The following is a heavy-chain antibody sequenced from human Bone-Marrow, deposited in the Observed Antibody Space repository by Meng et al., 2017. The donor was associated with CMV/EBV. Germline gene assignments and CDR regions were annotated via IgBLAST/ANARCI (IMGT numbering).Heavy chain of an antibody. Sequence: SVKVSCKASGGTFSSYAISWVRQAPGQGLEWMGGIIPILGIANYAQKFQGRVTMTRDTSISTAYMELSRLRSDDTAVYYCAREKMTMVVTSFDPWGQGNLVTVSS. CDR2: IIPILGIA. V-gene: IGHV1-69*10. CDR3: AREKMTMVVTSFDP. D-gene: IGHD4-23*01. J-gene: IGHJ5*02. CDR1: GGTFSSYA.